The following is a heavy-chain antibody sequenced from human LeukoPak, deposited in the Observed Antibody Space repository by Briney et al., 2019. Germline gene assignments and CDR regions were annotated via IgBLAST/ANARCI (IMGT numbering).Heavy chain of an antibody. Sequence: PGGSLRLSCAASGFTFSSYAMHWVRQAPGKGLEWVAVISYDGSNKYYADSVEGRFTISRDNSKNTLYLQMNSLRAEDTAVYYCALGITMIVVWGQGTLVTVSS. D-gene: IGHD3-22*01. CDR3: ALGITMIVV. V-gene: IGHV3-30-3*01. J-gene: IGHJ4*02. CDR1: GFTFSSYA. CDR2: ISYDGSNK.